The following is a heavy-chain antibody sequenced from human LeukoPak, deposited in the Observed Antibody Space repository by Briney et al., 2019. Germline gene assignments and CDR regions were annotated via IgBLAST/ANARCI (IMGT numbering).Heavy chain of an antibody. CDR2: SSGSGVIT. V-gene: IGHV3-23*01. D-gene: IGHD2-21*02. CDR3: ARSSPLAYCGGVCYPA. J-gene: IGHJ5*02. Sequence: QSGGSLRLSCVASGFTFTSYAMSWVRQAPGRGLEWVSGSSGSGVITYHADSVKGRFTISRDNSKNTLYLQMNSLRAEDTAVYYCARSSPLAYCGGVCYPAWGQGTLVTVSS. CDR1: GFTFTSYA.